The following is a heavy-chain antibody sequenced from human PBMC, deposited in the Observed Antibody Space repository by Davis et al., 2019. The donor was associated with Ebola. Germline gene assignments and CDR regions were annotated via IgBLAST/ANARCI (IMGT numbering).Heavy chain of an antibody. Sequence: PSETLSLTCTVSGGSVSSGSYYWSWIRQPPGKGLEWIGYIYYSGSTNYNPSLKSRVTISVATSKNQFSLKLSSVTAADTAVYYCARDRRQWLGYYFDYWGQGTLVTVSS. CDR2: IYYSGST. CDR3: ARDRRQWLGYYFDY. J-gene: IGHJ4*02. D-gene: IGHD6-19*01. CDR1: GGSVSSGSYY. V-gene: IGHV4-61*01.